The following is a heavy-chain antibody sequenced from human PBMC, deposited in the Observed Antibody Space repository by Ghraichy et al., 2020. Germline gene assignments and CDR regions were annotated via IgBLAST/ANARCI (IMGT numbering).Heavy chain of an antibody. V-gene: IGHV3-23*01. J-gene: IGHJ6*03. CDR3: AKAMSGYYTDYYYMDV. Sequence: GESLNISCAASGFTFSSYAMSWVRQAPGKGLEWVSAISGSGGSTYYADSVKGRFTISRDNSKNTLYLQRNSLRAEDTAVYYCAKAMSGYYTDYYYMDVWGKGTTVTVSS. CDR2: ISGSGGST. CDR1: GFTFSSYA. D-gene: IGHD3-3*01.